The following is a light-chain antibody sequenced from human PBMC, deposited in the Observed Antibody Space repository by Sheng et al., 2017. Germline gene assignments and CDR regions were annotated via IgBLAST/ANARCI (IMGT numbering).Light chain of an antibody. V-gene: IGLV3-21*04. CDR1: NLGSKT. CDR3: QVWDSDSEHV. CDR2: YDI. J-gene: IGLJ3*02. Sequence: SYVLTQPPSVSVAPGNTARMTCGGNNLGSKTVHWYQRKPGQAPRLVISYDIDRPSGIPERFSGFTSGNTATLTISRVAAGDEADYYCQVWDSDSEHVFGGGDQTDRP.